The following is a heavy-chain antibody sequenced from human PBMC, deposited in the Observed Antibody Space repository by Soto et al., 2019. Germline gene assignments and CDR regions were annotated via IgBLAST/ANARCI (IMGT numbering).Heavy chain of an antibody. CDR3: AKGRLIPLYYFSY. D-gene: IGHD2-2*02. J-gene: IGHJ4*02. Sequence: GGSLRLSCAASGFTFSNYDMHCVRQVTGKGLEWVSTIGTAGDTYYPGSVKGRFTISRENAKNSLYLQMNSLRAEDTAVYYCAKGRLIPLYYFSYRAQGTLVTVSS. CDR2: IGTAGDT. CDR1: GFTFSNYD. V-gene: IGHV3-13*01.